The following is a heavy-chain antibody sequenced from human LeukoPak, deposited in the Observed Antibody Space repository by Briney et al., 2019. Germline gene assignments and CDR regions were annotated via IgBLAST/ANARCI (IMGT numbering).Heavy chain of an antibody. CDR3: ARAARCYYYGMDV. CDR2: INHSGST. V-gene: IGHV4-34*01. J-gene: IGHJ6*02. D-gene: IGHD6-6*01. CDR1: GGSFSGYY. Sequence: PSETLSLTCAVYGGSFSGYYWSWIRQPPGKGLEWIGEINHSGSTNYNPSLKSRVTISVDTSKNQFSLKLSSVTAADTAVYYCARAARCYYYGMDVWGQGTTVTVSS.